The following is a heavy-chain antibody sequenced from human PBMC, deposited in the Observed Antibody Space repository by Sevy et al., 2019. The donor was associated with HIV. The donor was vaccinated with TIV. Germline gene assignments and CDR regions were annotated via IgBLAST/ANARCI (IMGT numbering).Heavy chain of an antibody. Sequence: ASVKVSCKVSGYTLTELSMHWVRQAPGKGLEWMGGFDPEDGETIYAQKFQGRVTMTEDTSTDTAYMELSSLRSEETAVYYCATHPDIVVVPAAPNRAYGMDVWGQGTTVTVSS. D-gene: IGHD2-2*01. CDR1: GYTLTELS. J-gene: IGHJ6*02. CDR3: ATHPDIVVVPAAPNRAYGMDV. V-gene: IGHV1-24*01. CDR2: FDPEDGET.